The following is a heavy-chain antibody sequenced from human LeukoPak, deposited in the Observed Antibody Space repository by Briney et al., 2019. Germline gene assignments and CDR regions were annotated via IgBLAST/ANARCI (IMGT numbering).Heavy chain of an antibody. Sequence: PGGSLRLSCAASGFTFSSYSMNWVRQAPGKGLEWVSAISGSSTYIYYADSVKGRFTISGDNAKNSLYLQMNSLRAEDTAVYYCAPPAFDGGFTIDSWGQGTLVSVSS. D-gene: IGHD4-23*01. CDR1: GFTFSSYS. CDR2: ISGSSTYI. CDR3: APPAFDGGFTIDS. V-gene: IGHV3-21*01. J-gene: IGHJ4*02.